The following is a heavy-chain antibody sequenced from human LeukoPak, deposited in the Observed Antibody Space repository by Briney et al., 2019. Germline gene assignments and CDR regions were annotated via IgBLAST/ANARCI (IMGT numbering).Heavy chain of an antibody. CDR3: ARVSRYYYMDV. CDR1: GGSFSGYY. CDR2: INHSGST. V-gene: IGHV4-34*01. J-gene: IGHJ6*03. D-gene: IGHD1-14*01. Sequence: SETLSLTCAVYGGSFSGYYWSWIRQPPGKGLEWIGEINHSGSTNYNPSLKSRVTISVDTSKNQFSLKLSSVTAADTAVYYCARVSRYYYMDVWGKGTTVTVSS.